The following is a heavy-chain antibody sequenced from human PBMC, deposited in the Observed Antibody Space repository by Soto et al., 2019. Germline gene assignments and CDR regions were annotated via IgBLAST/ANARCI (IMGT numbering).Heavy chain of an antibody. CDR1: RGLFSSYV. V-gene: IGHV1-69*10. CDR2: VNPILNIA. Sequence: SVKVSCKAPRGLFSSYVFNWVRQAPGQGLEWMGGVNPILNIADHAQKFQGRVTITGDTSASTAYMELSSLRSEDTAVYFCASVYCSGGSCPLYYGMDVWGQGPTVTVSS. J-gene: IGHJ6*02. D-gene: IGHD2-15*01. CDR3: ASVYCSGGSCPLYYGMDV.